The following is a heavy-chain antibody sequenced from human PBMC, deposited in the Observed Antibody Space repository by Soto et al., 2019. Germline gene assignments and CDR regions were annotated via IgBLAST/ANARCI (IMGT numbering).Heavy chain of an antibody. CDR1: GFTFSSYA. V-gene: IGHV3-23*01. CDR2: ISGSGGST. D-gene: IGHD1-26*01. J-gene: IGHJ6*02. Sequence: GGSLRLSCAASGFTFSSYAMSWVRQAPGKGLEWVSAISGSGGSTYYADSVKGRFTISRDNSKNTLYLQMNSLRAEDTAVYYCAKPTRSSGSYRNYYGMDVWGQGTTVTVSS. CDR3: AKPTRSSGSYRNYYGMDV.